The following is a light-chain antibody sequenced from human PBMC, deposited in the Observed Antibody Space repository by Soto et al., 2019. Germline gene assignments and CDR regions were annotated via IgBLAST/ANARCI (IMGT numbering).Light chain of an antibody. CDR1: NRDVGAYKY. CDR2: EVD. CDR3: SSFVGFSTFGRYV. V-gene: IGLV2-8*01. Sequence: QSALTQPPSASGSPGQSLTISCKGSNRDVGAYKYVSWYQQRPGTAPKMIIFEVDKRPSGVPNRFSGSKSDNTASLTISGLQADDEADYYCSSFVGFSTFGRYVFGTGTKLTVL. J-gene: IGLJ1*01.